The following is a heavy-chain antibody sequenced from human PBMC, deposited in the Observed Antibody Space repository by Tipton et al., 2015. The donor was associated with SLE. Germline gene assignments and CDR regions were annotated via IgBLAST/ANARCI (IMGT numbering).Heavy chain of an antibody. Sequence: GSLRLSCAASGFTFSNSAMSWVRQAPGKGLEWVSVVYGGGGTYYADSVKGRFTISRDNAENSLHLQMNSLRAEDTAVYYCAKVSGLAAAFNFDYWGQGTLVTVSS. CDR3: AKVSGLAAAFNFDY. J-gene: IGHJ4*02. CDR1: GFTFSNSA. V-gene: IGHV3-23*03. CDR2: VYGGGGT. D-gene: IGHD6-13*01.